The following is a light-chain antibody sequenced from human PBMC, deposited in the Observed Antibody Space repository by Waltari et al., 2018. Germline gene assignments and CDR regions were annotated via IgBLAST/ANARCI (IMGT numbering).Light chain of an antibody. V-gene: IGKV1-9*01. CDR1: QGI. Sequence: DIQLTQSPSFLSASAGDRVTITCRASQGILVWYQQKPGEAPKLLIHAASSLQSGVPSRFSGSGSGTEFTLTISSLQPEDSATYYCQQVKSYPLTFGGGTKVEIK. CDR2: AAS. J-gene: IGKJ4*01. CDR3: QQVKSYPLT.